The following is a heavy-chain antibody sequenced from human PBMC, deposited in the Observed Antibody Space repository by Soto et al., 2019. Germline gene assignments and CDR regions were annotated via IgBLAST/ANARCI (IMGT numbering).Heavy chain of an antibody. V-gene: IGHV4-39*01. CDR3: ARHVRSGRDCDY. CDR2: VYFTGST. D-gene: IGHD3-3*01. J-gene: IGHJ4*02. Sequence: SETLSLTCTVSGDSISRSSFYWGWIRQSPGKGLECIGIVYFTGSTNYNPSLKSRVTMSVDRSRNQFSLQLTSLTAADTAGEYCARHVRSGRDCDYWGQGKWVTV. CDR1: GDSISRSSFY.